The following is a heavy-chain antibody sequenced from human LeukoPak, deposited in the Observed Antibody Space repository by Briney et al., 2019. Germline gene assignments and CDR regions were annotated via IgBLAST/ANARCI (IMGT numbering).Heavy chain of an antibody. J-gene: IGHJ6*03. V-gene: IGHV4-39*07. CDR1: GGSISSSSYY. Sequence: SETLSLTCTVSGGSISSSSYYWGWIRQPLGKGLEWIGSTYYSGSTYYNPSLKSRVTISVDTSKNQFSLKLSSVTAADTAVYYCARGGAAATYYYYMDVWGKGTTVTISS. D-gene: IGHD6-13*01. CDR2: TYYSGST. CDR3: ARGGAAATYYYYMDV.